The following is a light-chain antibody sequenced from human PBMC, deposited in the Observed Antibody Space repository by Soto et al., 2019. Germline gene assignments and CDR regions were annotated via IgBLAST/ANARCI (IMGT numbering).Light chain of an antibody. CDR3: SSYTGSSTYVV. Sequence: QSVLTQPASVSGSPGQSITISCTGTSSDVCGYNYVSWYQQHPGKAPKLMIYDVSNRPSGVSNRFSGSKSANTASLTISGLQAEDEADYYYSSYTGSSTYVVFGGGTKVTVL. CDR2: DVS. V-gene: IGLV2-14*01. J-gene: IGLJ2*01. CDR1: SSDVCGYNY.